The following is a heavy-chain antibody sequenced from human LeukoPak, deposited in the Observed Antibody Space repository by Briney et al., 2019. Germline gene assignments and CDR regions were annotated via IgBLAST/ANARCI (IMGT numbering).Heavy chain of an antibody. Sequence: ASVKVSCKASGYRFTGYNIDWVRQAPGQRPEWMGRINAENGDTRYSQKFQGRVTITRDTFASTSYMELSSLRSEDTAVYYCARDQYNVIDSWGQGTLVTVSS. CDR2: INAENGDT. CDR3: ARDQYNVIDS. V-gene: IGHV1-3*01. D-gene: IGHD1-14*01. CDR1: GYRFTGYN. J-gene: IGHJ4*02.